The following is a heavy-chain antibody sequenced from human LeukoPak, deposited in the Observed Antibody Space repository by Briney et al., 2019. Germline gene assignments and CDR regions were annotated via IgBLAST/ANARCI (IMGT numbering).Heavy chain of an antibody. CDR2: INPSGGGT. Sequence: ASVKVSCKASGYAFTRYYIHWVRQAPGQGLEWMGIINPSGGGTSNAQKFEGRVTMTRDTSTSTVYMELSSLTSEDTAVYYCASASGYYAPPDYCGQGTLVNVSS. CDR1: GYAFTRYY. CDR3: ASASGYYAPPDY. V-gene: IGHV1-46*01. D-gene: IGHD3-22*01. J-gene: IGHJ4*02.